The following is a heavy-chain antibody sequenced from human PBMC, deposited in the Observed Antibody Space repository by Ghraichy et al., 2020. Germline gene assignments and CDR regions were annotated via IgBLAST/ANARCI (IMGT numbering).Heavy chain of an antibody. D-gene: IGHD6-19*01. V-gene: IGHV3-30*03. CDR1: GITFRSYS. Sequence: LSLTCAASGITFRSYSMHWVRQAPGKGLEWVAVISKDGDNKQYADSVKGRFTISRDDSKDTLYLQMNSLRVADSAVYYCARGREWQWLAIDYWGQGTLVTVSS. CDR3: ARGREWQWLAIDY. J-gene: IGHJ4*02. CDR2: ISKDGDNK.